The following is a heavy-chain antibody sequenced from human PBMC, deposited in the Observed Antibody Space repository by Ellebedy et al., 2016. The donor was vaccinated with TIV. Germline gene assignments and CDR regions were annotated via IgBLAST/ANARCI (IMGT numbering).Heavy chain of an antibody. CDR2: IYYSGST. V-gene: IGHV4-59*08. J-gene: IGHJ5*02. D-gene: IGHD3-10*01. Sequence: MPGGSLRLSCTVPGSSISTYYWSWIRQPPGKGLEWIGYIYYSGSTNYNPSLKSRVTISVDTSKNQFSLKLSSVTAADTAVYYCARHIRITMVRGVITNWFDPWGQGTLVSVSS. CDR3: ARHIRITMVRGVITNWFDP. CDR1: GSSISTYY.